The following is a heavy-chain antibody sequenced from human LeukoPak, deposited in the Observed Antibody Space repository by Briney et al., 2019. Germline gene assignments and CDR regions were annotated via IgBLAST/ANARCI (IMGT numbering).Heavy chain of an antibody. J-gene: IGHJ4*02. D-gene: IGHD3-9*01. V-gene: IGHV3-74*01. Sequence: PGGSLRLSCAASGFTFSSHWMHWVRQAPGKGLVWVSRVNSDGSSTSYADSVKGRFTISRDNAKNTLYLQMNSLRAEDTAVYYCAREGGDCDILTGYYSSWGQGTLVTVSS. CDR1: GFTFSSHW. CDR3: AREGGDCDILTGYYSS. CDR2: VNSDGSST.